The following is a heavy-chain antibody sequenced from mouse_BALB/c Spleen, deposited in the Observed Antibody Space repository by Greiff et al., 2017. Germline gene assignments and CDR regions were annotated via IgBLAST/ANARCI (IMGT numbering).Heavy chain of an antibody. V-gene: IGHV5-9-3*01. CDR2: ISSGGSYT. D-gene: IGHD1-2*01. Sequence: EVQGVESGGGLVKPGGSLKLSCAASGFTFSSYAMSWVRQTPEKRLEWVATISSGGSYTYYPDSVKGRFTISRDNAKNTLYLQMSSLRSEDTAMYYCARQGITTAEGFAYWGQGTLVTVSA. J-gene: IGHJ3*01. CDR1: GFTFSSYA. CDR3: ARQGITTAEGFAY.